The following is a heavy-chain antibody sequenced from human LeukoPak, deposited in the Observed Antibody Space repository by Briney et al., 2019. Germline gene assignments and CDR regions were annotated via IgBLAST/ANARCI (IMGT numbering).Heavy chain of an antibody. J-gene: IGHJ3*02. CDR1: GGSFSGYY. CDR2: INHSGST. V-gene: IGHV4-34*01. Sequence: PSETLSLTCAVYGGSFSGYYWSWIRQPPGKGLEWIGEINHSGSTNYNPSLKSRVTISVDTSKNQFSLKLSSVTAADTAVYYCASLVVPAAQGGAFDIWGQGTMVTVSS. D-gene: IGHD2-2*01. CDR3: ASLVVPAAQGGAFDI.